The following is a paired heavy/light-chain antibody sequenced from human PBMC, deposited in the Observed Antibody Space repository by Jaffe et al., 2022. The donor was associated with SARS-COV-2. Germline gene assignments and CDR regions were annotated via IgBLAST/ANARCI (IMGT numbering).Heavy chain of an antibody. CDR1: GFTFNNHW. Sequence: EVQLVDSGGGLVQAGGSLRLSCAASGFTFNNHWMTWVRQAPGKGLEWVANIDEYGTKKNYVDSVKGRFTISRDNAKKSVSLQMNSLRVEDTAVYYCVRNLVTGDYWGQGTLVAVSS. V-gene: IGHV3-7*03. J-gene: IGHJ4*02. CDR3: VRNLVTGDY. CDR2: IDEYGTKK. D-gene: IGHD2-21*02.
Light chain of an antibody. V-gene: IGLV2-11*01. Sequence: QSALTQPRSVSGSPGQSVTISCTGTSSDVGGYDSVSWYQQHPGKAPKLMIYDVTKRPSGVPDRFSGSKSGNTASLTVSGLQAEDEADYYCSSYAGGNVVFGGGTKLTVL. CDR3: SSYAGGNVV. J-gene: IGLJ2*01. CDR1: SSDVGGYDS. CDR2: DVT.